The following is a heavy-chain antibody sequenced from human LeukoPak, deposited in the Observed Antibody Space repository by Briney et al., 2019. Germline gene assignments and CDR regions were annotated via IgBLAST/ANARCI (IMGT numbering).Heavy chain of an antibody. CDR3: ARNCYGGNLPCYFQH. CDR2: IVGSGDST. V-gene: IGHV3-23*01. D-gene: IGHD4-23*01. CDR1: GFTFSSYA. J-gene: IGHJ1*01. Sequence: GGSLRLSCAASGFTFSSYAMSWVRQTPEKGLEWVSGIVGSGDSTHYADSVKGRFTISRDNSKNTMYLQMNSLRAEDTAVYFCARNCYGGNLPCYFQHWGQGTLVTVS.